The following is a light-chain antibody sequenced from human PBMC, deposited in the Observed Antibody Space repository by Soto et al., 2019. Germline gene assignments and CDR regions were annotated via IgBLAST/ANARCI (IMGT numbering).Light chain of an antibody. CDR1: QSVSSN. V-gene: IGKV3-15*01. J-gene: IGKJ1*01. Sequence: EIVMTQSPATLSVSPGERATLSCRASQSVSSNLAWYQQRPGQAPRLLIYRASTRATGIPARFSGSGSGTEFTLTISSLQSEDFAVYYCQHYQNLWAFGQRTKVDI. CDR3: QHYQNLWA. CDR2: RAS.